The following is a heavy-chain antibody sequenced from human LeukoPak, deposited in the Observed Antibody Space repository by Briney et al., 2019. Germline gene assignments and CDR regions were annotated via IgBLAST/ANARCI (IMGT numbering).Heavy chain of an antibody. CDR2: IKSKTDGGTT. V-gene: IGHV3-15*07. D-gene: IGHD1-26*01. CDR3: TTDTPSIVGATDYYYGMDV. CDR1: GFTFSNAW. J-gene: IGHJ6*02. Sequence: GSLRLSCAASGFTFSNAWMNWVRQAPGKGLEWVGRIKSKTDGGTTDYAAPVEGRFTISRDDSKNTLYLQMNSLKTEDTAVYYCTTDTPSIVGATDYYYGMDVWGQGTTVTVSS.